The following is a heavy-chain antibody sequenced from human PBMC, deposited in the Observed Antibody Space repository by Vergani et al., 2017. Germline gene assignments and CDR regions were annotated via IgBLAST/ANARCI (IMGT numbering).Heavy chain of an antibody. Sequence: QVQLQQWGAGLLKPSETLSLTCAVYGGSFSGYYWSWIRQPPGKGLEWIGEINHSGSTNYNPSLKSRVTISVDTSKNQFSLKLSSVTAADTAVYYCARVSSEKRTTENWFDPWGQGTLVTVSS. V-gene: IGHV4-34*01. CDR1: GGSFSGYY. J-gene: IGHJ5*02. D-gene: IGHD1-1*01. CDR2: INHSGST. CDR3: ARVSSEKRTTENWFDP.